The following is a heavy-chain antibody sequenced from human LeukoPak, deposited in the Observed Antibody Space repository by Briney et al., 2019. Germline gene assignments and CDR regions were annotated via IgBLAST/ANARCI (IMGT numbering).Heavy chain of an antibody. Sequence: PGGSLRLSCAASGFTFSDYSMSWIRQAPGKGLEWVSYIGSSGSTIYYADSVKGRFTISRDNAKNTLYLQMNSLRAEDTAVYYCANGGWRSGYFDYWGQGTLVTVSS. V-gene: IGHV3-11*01. J-gene: IGHJ4*02. CDR1: GFTFSDYS. D-gene: IGHD3-16*01. CDR3: ANGGWRSGYFDY. CDR2: IGSSGSTI.